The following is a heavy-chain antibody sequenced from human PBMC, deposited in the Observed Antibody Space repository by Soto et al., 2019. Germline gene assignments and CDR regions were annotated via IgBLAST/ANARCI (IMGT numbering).Heavy chain of an antibody. Sequence: QVPLVQSGAAVKKPGASVKVSCKASGYTFTSYGISWVRQAPGQRLEWMGWISTYNGNTNYAQKLQGRVTMTTDTSTSTAYMELRSLRSDDTAVYYCARVPATGYYYDSSGYYYFDYWGQGTLVTVSS. CDR1: GYTFTSYG. D-gene: IGHD3-22*01. CDR2: ISTYNGNT. CDR3: ARVPATGYYYDSSGYYYFDY. V-gene: IGHV1-18*01. J-gene: IGHJ4*02.